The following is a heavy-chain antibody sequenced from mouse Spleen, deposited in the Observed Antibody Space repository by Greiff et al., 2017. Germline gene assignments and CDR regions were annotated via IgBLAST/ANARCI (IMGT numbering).Heavy chain of an antibody. D-gene: IGHD1-3*01. V-gene: IGHV5-17*01. CDR1: GFTFSDYG. CDR3: ARAHPWFAY. CDR2: ISSGSSTI. J-gene: IGHJ3*01. Sequence: EVKLVESGGGLVKPGGSLKLSCAASGFTFSDYGMHWVRLAPEKGLEWVAYISSGSSTIYYADTVKGRFTISRDNAKNTLFLQMTSLRSEDTAMYYCARAHPWFAYWGQGTLVTVSA.